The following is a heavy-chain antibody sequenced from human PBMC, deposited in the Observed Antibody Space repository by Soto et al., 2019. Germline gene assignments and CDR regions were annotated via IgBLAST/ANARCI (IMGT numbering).Heavy chain of an antibody. V-gene: IGHV3-23*01. CDR1: GFTFSSYA. J-gene: IGHJ6*02. D-gene: IGHD3-16*01. CDR2: ISGSGGST. Sequence: EVQLLESGGGLVQPGGSLRLSCAASGFTFSSYAMSWVRQAPGKGLELVSAISGSGGSTHYADSVKGRFTISRDNSKNTRYQRMNRLRAEDTAVYYCAKDEGGAMYCYYGMDVWGQGNTVTACS. CDR3: AKDEGGAMYCYYGMDV.